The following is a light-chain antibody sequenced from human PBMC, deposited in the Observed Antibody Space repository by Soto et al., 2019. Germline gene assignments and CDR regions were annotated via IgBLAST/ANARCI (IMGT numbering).Light chain of an antibody. CDR2: AAS. Sequence: DIQMTQSPSSVSASVGDRVTITCRASKGLSSWLAWYQQKPGKAPKLLIYAASSLQSGVPSRFSGRGSGTDFTITISSLQPEDFATYYCQQANSFPRTFGQGTKVEIK. CDR1: KGLSSW. CDR3: QQANSFPRT. V-gene: IGKV1-12*01. J-gene: IGKJ1*01.